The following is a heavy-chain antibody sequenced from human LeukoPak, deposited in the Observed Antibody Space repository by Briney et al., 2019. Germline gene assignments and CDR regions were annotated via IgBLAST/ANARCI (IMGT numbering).Heavy chain of an antibody. CDR1: GFTVSSNY. D-gene: IGHD3-22*01. J-gene: IGHJ4*02. CDR3: AKEAKRYYDSSGFDY. CDR2: IYSGGST. Sequence: HPGGSLRLSCAASGFTVSSNYMSWVRQAPGKGLEWVSVIYSGGSTYYADSVKGRFTISRDNSKNTLYLQMNSLRAEDTAVYYCAKEAKRYYDSSGFDYWGQGTLVTVSS. V-gene: IGHV3-66*02.